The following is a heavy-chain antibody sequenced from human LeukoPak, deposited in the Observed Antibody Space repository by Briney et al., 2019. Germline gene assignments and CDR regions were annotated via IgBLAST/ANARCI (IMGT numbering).Heavy chain of an antibody. Sequence: SETLSLTCTVSGGSISSSSYYWGWIRQPPGKGLEWIGSIYYSGSTYYNPSLKSRVTISVDTSKNQFSLKLSSVTAADTAVYYCARLKNYCSSTSCTNWFDPWGQGTLVTVSS. D-gene: IGHD2-2*01. CDR3: ARLKNYCSSTSCTNWFDP. CDR2: IYYSGST. J-gene: IGHJ5*02. CDR1: GGSISSSSYY. V-gene: IGHV4-39*01.